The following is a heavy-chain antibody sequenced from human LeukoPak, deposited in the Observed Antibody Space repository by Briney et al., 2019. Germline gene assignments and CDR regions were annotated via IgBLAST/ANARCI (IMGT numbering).Heavy chain of an antibody. Sequence: ASVKVSCKVSGYTLTELSMHWVRQAPGKGLEWMGGFDPEDGETIYAQKFQGRVTITTDESTSTAYMELSSLRSEDTAVYYCARDETTAAGSFLDYWGQGTLVTVSS. J-gene: IGHJ4*02. CDR3: ARDETTAAGSFLDY. V-gene: IGHV1-24*01. D-gene: IGHD6-13*01. CDR2: FDPEDGET. CDR1: GYTLTELS.